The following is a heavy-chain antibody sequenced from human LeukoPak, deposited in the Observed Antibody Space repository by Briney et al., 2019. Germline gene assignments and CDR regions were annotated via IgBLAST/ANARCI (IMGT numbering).Heavy chain of an antibody. D-gene: IGHD6-19*01. J-gene: IGHJ4*02. Sequence: GGSLRLSCAASGFTFSSYAMHWVRQAPGKGLEWVAVISYDGSNKYYADSVKGRFTISRDNSKNTLYPQMNSLRAEDTAVYYCARDPTAGSGWFGRGYFDYWGQGTLVTVSS. CDR1: GFTFSSYA. V-gene: IGHV3-30*04. CDR3: ARDPTAGSGWFGRGYFDY. CDR2: ISYDGSNK.